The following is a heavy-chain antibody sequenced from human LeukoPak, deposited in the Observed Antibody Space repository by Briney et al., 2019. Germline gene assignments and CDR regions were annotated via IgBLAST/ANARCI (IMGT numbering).Heavy chain of an antibody. V-gene: IGHV4-34*01. CDR2: ISHSGST. CDR3: ARKYSTSSTSFDY. CDR1: GGSFSGHY. J-gene: IGHJ4*02. Sequence: SETLSLTSAVYGGSFSGHYWSWIRQPPGKGLEWIGEISHSGSTNYNPSLKSRVTISLATSKNQFSLKLSSVTAADTAVYYCARKYSTSSTSFDYWGQGILVTVSS. D-gene: IGHD6-6*01.